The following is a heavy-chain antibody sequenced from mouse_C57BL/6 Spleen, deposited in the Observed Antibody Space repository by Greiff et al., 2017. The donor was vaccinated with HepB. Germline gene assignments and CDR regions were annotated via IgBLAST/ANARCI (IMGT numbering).Heavy chain of an antibody. CDR3: ARERELTGTEGFDY. CDR2: IYPRSGDT. J-gene: IGHJ2*01. Sequence: VQLQQSGAELARPGASVKLSCKASGYTFTSYGISWVKQRTGQGLEWIGEIYPRSGDTYYNEKFKGKATLTEDKSSSTAYMELRSLTSEDSAVYFCARERELTGTEGFDYWGQGTTLTVSS. CDR1: GYTFTSYG. V-gene: IGHV1-81*01. D-gene: IGHD4-1*01.